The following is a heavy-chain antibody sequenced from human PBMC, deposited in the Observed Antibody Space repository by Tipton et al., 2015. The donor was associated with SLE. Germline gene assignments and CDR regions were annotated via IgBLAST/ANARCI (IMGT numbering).Heavy chain of an antibody. CDR3: ARGIRRYTAMVTPFDY. CDR1: GGSISSYY. V-gene: IGHV4-59*12. Sequence: TLSLTCTVSGGSISSYYWSWIRQPPGKGLEWIGYIYYSGSTNYNPSLKSRVTISVDTSKNQFSLKLSSVTAADTAVYYCARGIRRYTAMVTPFDYWGQGTLVTVSS. J-gene: IGHJ4*02. CDR2: IYYSGST. D-gene: IGHD5-18*01.